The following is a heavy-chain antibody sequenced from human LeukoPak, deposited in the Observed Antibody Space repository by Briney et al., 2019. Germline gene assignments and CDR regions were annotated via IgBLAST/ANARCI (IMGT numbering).Heavy chain of an antibody. D-gene: IGHD3-3*01. CDR2: INHSGST. CDR1: GGSFSGYY. Sequence: SETLSLTCAVYGGSFSGYYWSWIRQPPGKGLEWIGEINHSGSTNYNPSLKSRVTISVDTSKNQFSLKLSSVSAADTAVYYCARGRDFWSGYFQIDYWGQGPLVTVS. CDR3: ARGRDFWSGYFQIDY. V-gene: IGHV4-34*01. J-gene: IGHJ4*02.